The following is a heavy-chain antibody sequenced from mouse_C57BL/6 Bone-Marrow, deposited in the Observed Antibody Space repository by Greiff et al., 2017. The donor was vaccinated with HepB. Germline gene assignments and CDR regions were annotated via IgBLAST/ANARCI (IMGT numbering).Heavy chain of an antibody. D-gene: IGHD2-1*01. CDR3: TRSGGYYGNYDFDY. V-gene: IGHV1-15*01. Sequence: QVQLQQSGAELVRPGASVTLSCKASGYTFTDYEMHWVKQTPVHGLEWIGAIDPETGGTAYNQKFNGKAILTADKSSSTAYMELRSLTSEDSAVYYCTRSGGYYGNYDFDYWGQGTTLTVSS. CDR1: GYTFTDYE. CDR2: IDPETGGT. J-gene: IGHJ2*01.